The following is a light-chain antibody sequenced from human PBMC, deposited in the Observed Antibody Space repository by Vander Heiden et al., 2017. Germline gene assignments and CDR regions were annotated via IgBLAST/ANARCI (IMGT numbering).Light chain of an antibody. V-gene: IGKV3-15*01. CDR3: QQYDQWPRS. J-gene: IGKJ2*03. CDR2: AAS. CDR1: QSVSSN. Sequence: EVVLTQSPVTLSVPPGETATLSCRASQSVSSNLAWYQQRPGQAPRLLIYAASNRATGVPVKFSGLGSVREFTLTISSLQPEDVAVYYCQQYDQWPRSFGQGTRLEIK.